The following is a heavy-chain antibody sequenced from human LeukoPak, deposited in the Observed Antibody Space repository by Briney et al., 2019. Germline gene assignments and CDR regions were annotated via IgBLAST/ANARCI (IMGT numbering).Heavy chain of an antibody. CDR3: ARDSPMATTIC. CDR1: GFTVSSNY. CDR2: IYSGGCT. J-gene: IGHJ4*02. V-gene: IGHV3-66*01. Sequence: GGSLRLSCAASGFTVSSNYMSWVRQAPGKGLEWVSVIYSGGCTYYADSVKGRFTISRDNSKNTLYLQMNSLRAEDTAVYYCARDSPMATTICWGQGTLVTVSS. D-gene: IGHD5-12*01.